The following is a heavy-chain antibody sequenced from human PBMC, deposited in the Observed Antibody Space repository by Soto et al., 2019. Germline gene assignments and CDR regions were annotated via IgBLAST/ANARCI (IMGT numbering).Heavy chain of an antibody. V-gene: IGHV4-31*03. Sequence: SETLSLTCTVSGGSINSGGSNWNWIRQRPGEGLEWIGYITYRGTTYSIPSLKSRVTMSVDTSKNQFSLKLSSVSAADTAVYYCARETTANFDYWGQGTLVTVSS. CDR3: ARETTANFDY. CDR2: ITYRGTT. J-gene: IGHJ4*02. CDR1: GGSINSGGSN. D-gene: IGHD1-1*01.